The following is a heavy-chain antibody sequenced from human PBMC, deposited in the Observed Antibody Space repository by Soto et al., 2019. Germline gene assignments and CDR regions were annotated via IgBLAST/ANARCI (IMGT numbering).Heavy chain of an antibody. V-gene: IGHV1-58*01. CDR2: IVVGSGNT. Sequence: SVKVSCKASVFTFTSSAVQWVRQARGQRLEWIGWIVVGSGNTNYEQKFQERVTITRDMSTSTAYMELSSLRSDDTAVYYCAADRITIFGVAQSDAFDIWGQGTMVTVSS. J-gene: IGHJ3*02. CDR3: AADRITIFGVAQSDAFDI. CDR1: VFTFTSSA. D-gene: IGHD3-3*01.